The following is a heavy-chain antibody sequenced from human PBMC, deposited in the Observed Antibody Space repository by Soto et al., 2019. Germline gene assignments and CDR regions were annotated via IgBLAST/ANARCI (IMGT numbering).Heavy chain of an antibody. J-gene: IGHJ6*03. D-gene: IGHD3-10*01. CDR1: GFTFSSYS. CDR2: ISSSSTTI. CDR3: ARVSMVRGVIAYYYYYYMDV. Sequence: PGGSLRLSCAASGFTFSSYSMKWVRQAPGKGLEWVSYISSSSTTIYYADSVKGRFTISRDNAKNSLYLQMNSLRAEDTAVYYCARVSMVRGVIAYYYYYYMDVWGKGTTVTVSS. V-gene: IGHV3-48*01.